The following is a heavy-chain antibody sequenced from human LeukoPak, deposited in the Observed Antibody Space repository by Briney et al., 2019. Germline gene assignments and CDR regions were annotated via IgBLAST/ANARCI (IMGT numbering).Heavy chain of an antibody. CDR1: GYSISSGYY. Sequence: SETLSLTCAVSGYSISSGYYWGWIRQPPGKGLEWIGSIYHSGSTYYNPSLKSRVTISVDTSKNQFSLKLSSVTAADTAVYHCARDYGDLSDAFDIWGQGTMVTVSS. CDR3: ARDYGDLSDAFDI. D-gene: IGHD4-17*01. CDR2: IYHSGST. J-gene: IGHJ3*02. V-gene: IGHV4-38-2*02.